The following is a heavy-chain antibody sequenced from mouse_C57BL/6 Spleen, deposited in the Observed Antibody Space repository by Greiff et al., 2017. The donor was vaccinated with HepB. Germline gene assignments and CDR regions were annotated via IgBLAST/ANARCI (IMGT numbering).Heavy chain of an antibody. CDR3: EREAHTVVATDFDV. CDR2: ISDGGSDT. D-gene: IGHD1-1*01. CDR1: GFTFSSYA. Sequence: EVKLVESGGGLVKPGGSLKLSCAVSGFTFSSYAMSWVRQTPEKRLEWVASISDGGSDTYYPDNVKGRFTISRDNAKNNLYLQMRHLKSEDTAMYYYEREAHTVVATDFDVWGTGTTVTVSS. V-gene: IGHV5-4*01. J-gene: IGHJ1*03.